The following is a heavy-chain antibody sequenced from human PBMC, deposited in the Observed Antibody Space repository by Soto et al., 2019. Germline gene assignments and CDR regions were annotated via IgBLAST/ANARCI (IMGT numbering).Heavy chain of an antibody. CDR1: SDSVTSDSYF. Sequence: NPSETLSLTCTVSSDSVTSDSYFWSWIRQPPGKGLEGIGNSYYSGYYSGSTNHNPSLKSRVTVSVDTSKNQFSLKLRSVTTADTAAYYCARDYKRENCGSVRCNSVDVWGQGTTVTVSS. CDR3: ARDYKRENCGSVRCNSVDV. D-gene: IGHD2-21*01. J-gene: IGHJ6*02. CDR2: SYYSGYYSGST. V-gene: IGHV4-61*01.